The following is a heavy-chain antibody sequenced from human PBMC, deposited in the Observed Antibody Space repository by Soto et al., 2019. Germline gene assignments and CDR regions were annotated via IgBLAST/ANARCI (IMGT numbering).Heavy chain of an antibody. CDR1: GFTFDDYA. J-gene: IGHJ5*02. CDR3: AKAPLKQWLVSWFDP. CDR2: ISWNSGSI. D-gene: IGHD6-19*01. V-gene: IGHV3-9*01. Sequence: EVQLVESGGGLVHPGRSLRLSCAASGFTFDDYAMHWVRQAPGKGLEWVSGISWNSGSIGYADSVKGRFTISRDNAKNSLYLQMNSLRAEDTALYYCAKAPLKQWLVSWFDPWGQGTLVTVSS.